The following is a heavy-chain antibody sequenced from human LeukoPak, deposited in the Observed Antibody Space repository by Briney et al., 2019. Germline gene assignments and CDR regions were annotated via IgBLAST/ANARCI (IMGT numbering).Heavy chain of an antibody. CDR3: ATVRAVAGPGVYYFDY. J-gene: IGHJ4*02. CDR1: GYTLTELS. CDR2: FDPEDGET. V-gene: IGHV1-24*01. D-gene: IGHD6-19*01. Sequence: GASVKVSCKISGYTLTELSMHWVRQAPGKGLEWMGGFDPEDGETIYAQKFQGRVTMTEDTYTDTAYMELSSLRSEDTAVYYCATVRAVAGPGVYYFDYWGQGTLVTVSS.